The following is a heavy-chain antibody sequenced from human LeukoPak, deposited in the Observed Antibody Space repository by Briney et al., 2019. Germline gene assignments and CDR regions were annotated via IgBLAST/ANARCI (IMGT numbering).Heavy chain of an antibody. CDR2: IIPIFGTA. Sequence: GASVKVSCKASGGTFSSYAISWVRQAPGQGLEWMGGIIPIFGTANYAQKFQGRVTITADESTSTAYMELSSLRSEDTAVYYCARAPTRGYSYGPVGYWGQGTLATVSS. V-gene: IGHV1-69*13. D-gene: IGHD5-18*01. CDR3: ARAPTRGYSYGPVGY. J-gene: IGHJ4*02. CDR1: GGTFSSYA.